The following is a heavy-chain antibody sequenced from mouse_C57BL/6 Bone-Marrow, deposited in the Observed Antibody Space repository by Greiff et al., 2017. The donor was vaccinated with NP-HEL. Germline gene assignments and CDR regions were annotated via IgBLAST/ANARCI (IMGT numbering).Heavy chain of an antibody. V-gene: IGHV1-42*01. Sequence: DVQLQESGPELVKPGASVKISCKASGYSFTGYYMNWVKQSPEKSLEWIGEINPSTGGTTYNQKFKAKATLTVDKSSSTAYMQLKSLTSDDSAVYYCARCFYDYDGGWYFDVWGTGTTVTVSS. CDR2: INPSTGGT. D-gene: IGHD2-4*01. CDR3: ARCFYDYDGGWYFDV. J-gene: IGHJ1*03. CDR1: GYSFTGYY.